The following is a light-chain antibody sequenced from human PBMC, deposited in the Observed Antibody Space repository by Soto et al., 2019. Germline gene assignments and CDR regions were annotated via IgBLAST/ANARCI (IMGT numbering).Light chain of an antibody. V-gene: IGLV4-69*01. J-gene: IGLJ2*01. Sequence: QLVLTQSPSASASLGASVKLTCTLSSGHSSYAIAWHQQQPEKGPRYLMNLNSDGSHSKGDGIPDRFSGSSSGAVRYLTISSLQSEDEADYHCQNWGTGIQVFGGGTKLTVL. CDR2: LNSDGSH. CDR3: QNWGTGIQV. CDR1: SGHSSYA.